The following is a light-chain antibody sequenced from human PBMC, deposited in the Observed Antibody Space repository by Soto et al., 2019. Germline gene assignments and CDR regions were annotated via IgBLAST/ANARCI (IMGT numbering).Light chain of an antibody. J-gene: IGKJ1*01. V-gene: IGKV3-20*01. CDR2: GAS. CDR3: QQYGSSPWT. Sequence: EIVLTQSPGTLSLSPGERATLSCRASQSVSSSDLAWYQQKPGQAPRLLIYGASSRATAIPDRFSGSGSGTDFTLTISRLEPEDFAVYYCQQYGSSPWTFGQGTKVEIK. CDR1: QSVSSSD.